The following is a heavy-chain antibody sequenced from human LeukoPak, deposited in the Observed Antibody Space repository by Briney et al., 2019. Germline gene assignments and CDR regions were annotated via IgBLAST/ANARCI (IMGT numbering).Heavy chain of an antibody. CDR1: GGTFSSYA. D-gene: IGHD6-6*01. V-gene: IGHV1-69*05. J-gene: IGHJ6*03. CDR3: AREIRRQLVRYYYYYMDV. Sequence: GASVKVSCKASGGTFSSYAISWVRQAPGQGLEWMGGIIPIFGTANYTQKFQGRVTITTDESTSTAYMELSSLRSEDTAVSYCAREIRRQLVRYYYYYMDVWGKGTTVTVSS. CDR2: IIPIFGTA.